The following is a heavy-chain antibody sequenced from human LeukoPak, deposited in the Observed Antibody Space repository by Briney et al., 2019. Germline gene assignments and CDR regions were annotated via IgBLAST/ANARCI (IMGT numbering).Heavy chain of an antibody. CDR2: IYSGGST. CDR3: AKVDVPFNYFDY. D-gene: IGHD3-9*01. CDR1: GFTVSSNY. Sequence: GGSLRLSCAASGFTVSSNYMSWVRQAPGKGLEWVSVIYSGGSTYYADSVKGRFTISRDNSKNTLYLQMNSLRAEDTAVYYCAKVDVPFNYFDYWGQGILVTVSS. V-gene: IGHV3-66*01. J-gene: IGHJ4*02.